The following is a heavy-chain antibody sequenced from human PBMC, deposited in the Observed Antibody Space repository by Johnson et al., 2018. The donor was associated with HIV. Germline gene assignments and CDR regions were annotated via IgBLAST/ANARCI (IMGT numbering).Heavy chain of an antibody. CDR1: GFTFSDFY. D-gene: IGHD1-7*01. CDR2: ISSSGGTI. Sequence: QVQLVESGGGVVQPGGSLRLSCAVSGFTFSDFYMSWIRQAPGKGLEWVSYISSSGGTIYYADSVKGRFTISRDNAKNSLYLQMNSLRAEDTAVYYCAGERSGTIAFDIWGQGTMVTVSS. V-gene: IGHV3-11*01. J-gene: IGHJ3*02. CDR3: AGERSGTIAFDI.